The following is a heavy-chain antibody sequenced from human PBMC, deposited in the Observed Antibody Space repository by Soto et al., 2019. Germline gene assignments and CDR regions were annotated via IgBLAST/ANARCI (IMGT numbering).Heavy chain of an antibody. V-gene: IGHV1-69*02. CDR2: IIPILGIA. D-gene: IGHD4-17*01. CDR1: GGTLSSCT. CDR3: ARGLTHNYGDYPDP. Sequence: ASVKVSCKASGGTLSSCTSIWVRQAPGQGLEWMGRIIPILGIANYAQKFQGRVTITADKSTSTAYMELSSPRSEDTAVYYCARGLTHNYGDYPDPWGQGTLVTVSS. J-gene: IGHJ5*02.